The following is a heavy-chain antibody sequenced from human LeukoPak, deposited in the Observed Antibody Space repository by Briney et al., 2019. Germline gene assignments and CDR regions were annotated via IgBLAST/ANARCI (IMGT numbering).Heavy chain of an antibody. CDR2: ISAYNGNT. CDR1: GYTFTSYG. J-gene: IGHJ4*02. D-gene: IGHD3-22*01. V-gene: IGHV1-18*01. Sequence: ASVTVSCKASGYTFTSYGISWVRQAPGQGLEWMGWISAYNGNTNYAQKLQGRVTMTKDTSTNTVYMHLSSLSSDDTAVYYCARACYESSAYRHAVYFDYWGQGTLVAVSS. CDR3: ARACYESSAYRHAVYFDY.